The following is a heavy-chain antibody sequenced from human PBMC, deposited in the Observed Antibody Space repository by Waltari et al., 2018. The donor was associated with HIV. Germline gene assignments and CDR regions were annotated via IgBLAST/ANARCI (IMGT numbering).Heavy chain of an antibody. D-gene: IGHD3-9*01. CDR1: GFTFSRYG. J-gene: IGHJ4*02. Sequence: QLQLVESGGGVVQPRRYLRIPCAASGFTFSRYGMHWVRQAPGKGLEWVAVISYDGSNKYYADSVKGRFTISRDNSKNTLYLQMNSLRAEDTAVYYCAKDRQKIGYYDILTGYLDYWGQGTLVTVSS. CDR2: ISYDGSNK. CDR3: AKDRQKIGYYDILTGYLDY. V-gene: IGHV3-30*18.